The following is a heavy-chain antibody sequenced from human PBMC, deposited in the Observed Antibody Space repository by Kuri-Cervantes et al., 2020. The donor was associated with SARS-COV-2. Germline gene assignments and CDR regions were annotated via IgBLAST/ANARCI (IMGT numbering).Heavy chain of an antibody. CDR1: GDTFSSSY. CDR2: INPSGDST. V-gene: IGHV1-46*01. Sequence: ASVKVSCKASGDTFSSSYIHWVRQAPGQGLEWMGIINPSGDSTTYAQKFQGRVTMTRDTSTSTVYMELSSLRSDDTAVYYCARDRVAARQGDNWFDPWGQGTLVTVSS. D-gene: IGHD6-6*01. CDR3: ARDRVAARQGDNWFDP. J-gene: IGHJ5*02.